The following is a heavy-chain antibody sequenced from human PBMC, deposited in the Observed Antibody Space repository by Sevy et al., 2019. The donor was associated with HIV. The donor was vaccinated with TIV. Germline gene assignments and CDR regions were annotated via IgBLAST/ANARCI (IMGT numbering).Heavy chain of an antibody. Sequence: GGSLRLSCAASGFAFSSSWMTWVRQAPGKGLEWVATISFDATNKHYPDSVKGRFTISRDNFQNSLFLQMDSLRPEDTAVYYCALERLSSDVAEYFQNWGQRTLVTVSS. CDR2: ISFDATNK. CDR1: GFAFSSSW. CDR3: ALERLSSDVAEYFQN. D-gene: IGHD1-1*01. J-gene: IGHJ1*01. V-gene: IGHV3-30-3*01.